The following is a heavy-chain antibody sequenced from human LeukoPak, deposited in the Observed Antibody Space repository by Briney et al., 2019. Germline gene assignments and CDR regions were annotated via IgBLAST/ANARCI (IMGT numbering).Heavy chain of an antibody. CDR1: GFTFGDYA. V-gene: IGHV3-49*04. D-gene: IGHD3-10*01. J-gene: IGHJ4*02. Sequence: PGRSPRLSCTASGFTFGDYAMSWVRQAPGKGLEWVGFIRSKAYGGTTEYAASVKGRFTISRDDSKSIAYLQMNSLKTEDTAVYYCTRESRRGPFDYWGQGTLVTVSS. CDR3: TRESRRGPFDY. CDR2: IRSKAYGGTT.